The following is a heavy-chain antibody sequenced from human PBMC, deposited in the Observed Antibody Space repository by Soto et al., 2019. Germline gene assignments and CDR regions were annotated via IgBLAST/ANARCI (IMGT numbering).Heavy chain of an antibody. CDR3: ATYTSPYTSGTFDH. V-gene: IGHV3-23*01. J-gene: IGHJ4*02. Sequence: EVQLLDSGGDLAQPGGSLRLSCTASGFTFSSFGMAWVRQAPGKGLEWVSAISGSGDSSYYADSVKDRFTISRDNPTNTLYLQMNNLRAEDTALYYCATYTSPYTSGTFDHWGQGTLVTVSS. D-gene: IGHD3-10*01. CDR1: GFTFSSFG. CDR2: ISGSGDSS.